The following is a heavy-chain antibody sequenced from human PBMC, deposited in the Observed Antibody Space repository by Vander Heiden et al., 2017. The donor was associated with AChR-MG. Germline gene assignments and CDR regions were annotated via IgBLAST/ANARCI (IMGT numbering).Heavy chain of an antibody. J-gene: IGHJ4*02. CDR1: GFTFSRYA. D-gene: IGHD3-16*01. CDR3: ASDYDYVNYFDY. Sequence: QVQLVESGGGVVQPGRSLRLSCAASGFTFSRYAMHWVRQAPGKGLEWVAVISYDGSNKYYADSVKGRFTISRDNSKNTLYLQMKSLRAEDTAVYYCASDYDYVNYFDYWGQGTLVTVSS. CDR2: ISYDGSNK. V-gene: IGHV3-30-3*01.